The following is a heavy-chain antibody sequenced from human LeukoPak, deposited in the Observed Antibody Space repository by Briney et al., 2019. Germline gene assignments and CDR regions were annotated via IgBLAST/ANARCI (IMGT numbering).Heavy chain of an antibody. J-gene: IGHJ4*02. CDR1: GGSISSGDYY. V-gene: IGHV4-30-4*01. D-gene: IGHD5-24*01. Sequence: SETLSLTCTVSGGSISSGDYYWRWIRQPPGEGLEWIGYIYYSGSTYYNPSLKSRVTISVDTSKNQFSLKLSSVTAADTAVYYCARGGALLEGYFDYWGQGTLVTVSS. CDR3: ARGGALLEGYFDY. CDR2: IYYSGST.